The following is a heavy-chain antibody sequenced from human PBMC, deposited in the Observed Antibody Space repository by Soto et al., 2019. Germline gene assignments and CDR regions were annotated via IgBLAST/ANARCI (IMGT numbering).Heavy chain of an antibody. D-gene: IGHD3-16*01. Sequence: PGGSLRLSCAASGFTFSNYAMNWVRQAPGKGLEWVSGVSGSGDTTYYADSVKGRFPISRDNSKDTLYLQVNSLRAEDTALCYCGKGATGLGFYLWGQGTMVTVSS. V-gene: IGHV3-23*01. J-gene: IGHJ3*01. CDR3: GKGATGLGFYL. CDR1: GFTFSNYA. CDR2: VSGSGDTT.